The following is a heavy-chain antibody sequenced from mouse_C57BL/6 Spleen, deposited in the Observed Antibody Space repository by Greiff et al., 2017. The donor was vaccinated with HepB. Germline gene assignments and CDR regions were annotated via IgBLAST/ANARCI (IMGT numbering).Heavy chain of an antibody. J-gene: IGHJ2*01. CDR1: GYAFSSSW. CDR3: ARTGTYYFDY. CDR2: IYPGDGDT. Sequence: VQLQQSGPELVKPGASVKISCKASGYAFSSSWMNWVKQRPGKGLEWIGRIYPGDGDTNYNGKFKGKATLTADKSSSTAYMQLSSLTSEDSAVSFCARTGTYYFDYWGQGTTLTVSS. D-gene: IGHD4-1*01. V-gene: IGHV1-82*01.